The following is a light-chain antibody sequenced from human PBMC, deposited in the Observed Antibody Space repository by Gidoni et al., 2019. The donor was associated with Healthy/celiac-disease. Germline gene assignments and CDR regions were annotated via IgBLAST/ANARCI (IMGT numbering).Light chain of an antibody. CDR3: QQHNSYSGT. Sequence: DIQITQSPSTLSASVGDRVTITCRASQSISSWLAWYQQKPGKAPKLLIYKASSLESGVPSRFSGSGSGTEFTLTISSLQPDDFATYYCQQHNSYSGTFXPXTKVEIK. V-gene: IGKV1-5*03. J-gene: IGKJ1*01. CDR2: KAS. CDR1: QSISSW.